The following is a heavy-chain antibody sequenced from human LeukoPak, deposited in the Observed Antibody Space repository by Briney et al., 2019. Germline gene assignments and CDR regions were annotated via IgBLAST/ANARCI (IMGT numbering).Heavy chain of an antibody. D-gene: IGHD1-1*01. J-gene: IGHJ3*02. Sequence: GRSLRLSCAASGLTFDDYAMHWVRQAPGKGLEWVSGISWNSGSIGYADSVKGRFTISRDNAKNSLYLQMNSLRGEDTALYYCASYRDRNDGRNAFDIWGQGTMVTVSS. V-gene: IGHV3-9*01. CDR2: ISWNSGSI. CDR1: GLTFDDYA. CDR3: ASYRDRNDGRNAFDI.